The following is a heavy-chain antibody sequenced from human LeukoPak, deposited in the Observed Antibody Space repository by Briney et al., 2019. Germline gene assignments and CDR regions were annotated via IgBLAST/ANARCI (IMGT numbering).Heavy chain of an antibody. CDR1: GFTFSSYS. CDR2: SSSSSSYK. D-gene: IGHD3-22*01. Sequence: GGSLRLSCVACGFTFSSYSMNWVRQVPGKGLEWVSSSSSSSSYKSYADSVKGRFTISRDNAKKSLYVQMNSLRAEDTSVYYCAREGDDSSGYHPDGFDYWGQGTLVNVSS. CDR3: AREGDDSSGYHPDGFDY. J-gene: IGHJ4*02. V-gene: IGHV3-21*01.